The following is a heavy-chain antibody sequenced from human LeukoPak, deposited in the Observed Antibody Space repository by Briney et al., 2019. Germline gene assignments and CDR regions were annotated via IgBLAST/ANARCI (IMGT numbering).Heavy chain of an antibody. CDR2: TRNKANSYTT. CDR1: GFTFSDHY. V-gene: IGHV3-72*01. J-gene: IGHJ4*02. D-gene: IGHD3-22*01. Sequence: AGGSLRLSCAASGFTFSDHYIDWVRQAPGKGLEWVGRTRNKANSYTTEYAASVKGRFTISRDDSKNSLYLQMNSLKTEDTAVYYCARASYYDSSGYLKDYFDYWGQGTRVTVSS. CDR3: ARASYYDSSGYLKDYFDY.